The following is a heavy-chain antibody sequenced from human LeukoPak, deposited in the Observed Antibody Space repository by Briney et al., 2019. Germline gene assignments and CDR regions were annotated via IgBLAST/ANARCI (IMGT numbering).Heavy chain of an antibody. CDR1: GYTFTSYG. CDR3: ARALWFGELFLPEFVVRPLVPAQQSYNWFDP. V-gene: IGHV1-18*01. D-gene: IGHD3-10*01. Sequence: GASVKVSCKASGYTFTSYGISWVRQAPGQGLEWMGWISAYNGNTNYAQKLQGRVTMTTDTSTSTAYMELRSLRSDDTAVYYCARALWFGELFLPEFVVRPLVPAQQSYNWFDPWGQGTLVTVSS. CDR2: ISAYNGNT. J-gene: IGHJ5*02.